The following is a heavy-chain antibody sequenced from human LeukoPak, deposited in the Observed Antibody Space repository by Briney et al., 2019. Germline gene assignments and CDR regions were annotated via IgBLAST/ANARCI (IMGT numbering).Heavy chain of an antibody. V-gene: IGHV3-33*01. CDR1: GFTFSSYG. D-gene: IGHD6-19*01. J-gene: IGHJ4*02. Sequence: SGGSLRLSCAASGFTFSSYGMHWVRQAPGEGLEWVAVIWYDGSNKYYADSVKGRFTISRDNSKNTLYLQMNSLRAEDTAVYYCARDHSSGWYRDLDYWGQGTLVTVSS. CDR2: IWYDGSNK. CDR3: ARDHSSGWYRDLDY.